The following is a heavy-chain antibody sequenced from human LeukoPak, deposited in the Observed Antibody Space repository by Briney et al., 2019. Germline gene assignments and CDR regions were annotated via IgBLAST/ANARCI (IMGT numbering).Heavy chain of an antibody. J-gene: IGHJ4*02. Sequence: SETLSLTCAVYGGSFSGYYWSWIRQPPGKGLEWIGEINHSGSTNYNPSLKSRVTISVDTSKNQFSLKLSSVTAADTAVYYCARATEFGPKKLKRRYGDYVGDYWGQGTLLTVSS. D-gene: IGHD4-17*01. CDR3: ARATEFGPKKLKRRYGDYVGDY. V-gene: IGHV4-34*01. CDR2: INHSGST. CDR1: GGSFSGYY.